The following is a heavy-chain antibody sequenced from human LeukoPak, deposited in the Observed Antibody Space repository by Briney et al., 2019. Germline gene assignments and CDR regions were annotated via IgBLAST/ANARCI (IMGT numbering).Heavy chain of an antibody. CDR3: ANEDWFDP. J-gene: IGHJ5*02. CDR2: ISGSGGGT. V-gene: IGHV3-23*01. Sequence: GGSLRLSCAASGFFFSSYAMSWVRQAPGRGLEWVSAISGSGGGTYSADSVKGRFTISRDNSKNTLYLQMNSLRAEDTAVYYCANEDWFDPWGQGTLVTVSS. CDR1: GFFFSSYA.